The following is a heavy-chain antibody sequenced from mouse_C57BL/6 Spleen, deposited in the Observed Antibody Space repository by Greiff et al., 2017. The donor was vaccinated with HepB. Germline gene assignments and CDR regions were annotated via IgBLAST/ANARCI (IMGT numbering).Heavy chain of an antibody. CDR2: IDPETGGT. CDR3: TRERDSSSLYAMDY. Sequence: VQLQHSGAELVRPGASVTLSCKASGYTFTDYEMHWVKQTPVHGLEWIGAIDPETGGTAYNQKFKGKAILTADKSSSTAYMELRSLTSEDSAFYYCTRERDSSSLYAMDYWGQGTSVTVSS. CDR1: GYTFTDYE. D-gene: IGHD1-1*01. J-gene: IGHJ4*01. V-gene: IGHV1-15*01.